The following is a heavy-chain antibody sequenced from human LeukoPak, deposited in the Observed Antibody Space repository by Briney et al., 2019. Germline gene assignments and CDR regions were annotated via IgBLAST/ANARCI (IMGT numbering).Heavy chain of an antibody. Sequence: PSETLSLTCAVSGGSIVSSKWWTWVRQSPGKGLEWIGEIYHRGSTNYNPTLKSRVTISVDKSKNQFSLKLYSVTAADTAMYYCASSDYYESSGYYFDHWGQGTLVTVSS. V-gene: IGHV4-4*02. CDR1: GGSIVSSKW. CDR3: ASSDYYESSGYYFDH. D-gene: IGHD3-22*01. CDR2: IYHRGST. J-gene: IGHJ4*02.